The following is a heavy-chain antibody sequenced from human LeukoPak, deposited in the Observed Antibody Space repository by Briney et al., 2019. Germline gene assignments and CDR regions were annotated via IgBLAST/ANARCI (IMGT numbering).Heavy chain of an antibody. J-gene: IGHJ6*02. Sequence: VASVKVSCKTSGYTFTSDGISWVRQAPGQGLEWMGWIGTYKGNTNYAQMFQGRVTMTTDTSTSTAYMELKNLRSDDTAVYYSARTPGMVVVKTFYCMDVWGQGTTVTISS. CDR1: GYTFTSDG. V-gene: IGHV1-18*01. CDR2: IGTYKGNT. CDR3: ARTPGMVVVKTFYCMDV. D-gene: IGHD3-22*01.